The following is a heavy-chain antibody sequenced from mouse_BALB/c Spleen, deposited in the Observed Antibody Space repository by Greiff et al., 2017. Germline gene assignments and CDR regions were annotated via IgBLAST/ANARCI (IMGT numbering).Heavy chain of an antibody. CDR2: INSNGGST. V-gene: IGHV5-6-3*01. J-gene: IGHJ2*01. Sequence: EVKLMESGGGLVQPGGSLKLSCAASGFTFSSYGMSWVRQTPDQRLELVATINSNGGSTYYPDSVKGRFTISRDNAKNTLYLQMSSLKSEDTAMYYCARGRDDYCGYGYLDYGGQGTTLTVSS. CDR3: ARGRDDYCGYGYLDY. D-gene: IGHD1-2*01. CDR1: GFTFSSYG.